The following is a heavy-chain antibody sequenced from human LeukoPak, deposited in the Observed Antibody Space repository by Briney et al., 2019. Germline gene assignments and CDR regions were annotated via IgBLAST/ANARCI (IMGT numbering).Heavy chain of an antibody. Sequence: GASVKVSCKASGYSFTSYGISWVRQAPGQWLEWMGWISAYNGNTNYAQKLHGRVIMTTDTSTSTAYMELRSLRSDDTAVYYCARDLSLPSTYYYDSSGWNDYWGQGTLVTVSS. V-gene: IGHV1-18*01. CDR1: GYSFTSYG. CDR3: ARDLSLPSTYYYDSSGWNDY. D-gene: IGHD3-22*01. J-gene: IGHJ4*02. CDR2: ISAYNGNT.